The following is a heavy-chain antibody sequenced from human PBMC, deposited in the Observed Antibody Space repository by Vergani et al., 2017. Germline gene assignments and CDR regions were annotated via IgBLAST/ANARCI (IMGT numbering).Heavy chain of an antibody. D-gene: IGHD3-16*02. J-gene: IGHJ3*02. CDR1: GGSFSGYY. CDR2: INHSGST. CDR3: ARKRGCMVWGSYRPHDAFDI. Sequence: QVQLQQWGAGLLKPSETLSLTCAVYGGSFSGYYWSWIRQPPGKGLEWIGEINHSGSTNYNPSLKSRVTISVDTSKNQFSLKLSSVTAADTAVYYCARKRGCMVWGSYRPHDAFDIWGQGTMVTVSS. V-gene: IGHV4-34*01.